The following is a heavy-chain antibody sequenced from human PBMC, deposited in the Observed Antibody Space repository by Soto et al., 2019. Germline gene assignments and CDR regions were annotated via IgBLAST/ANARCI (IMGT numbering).Heavy chain of an antibody. Sequence: ASVKVSCKASGYNFNTYGVTWVQQAPGQGLEWMGWISVNSGTTNYAQKFQGRVTITADESTSTAYMELSSLRSEDTAVYYCARDPVELRPGFYYYYGMDVWGQGTTVTVSS. D-gene: IGHD1-7*01. V-gene: IGHV1-18*01. J-gene: IGHJ6*02. CDR2: ISVNSGTT. CDR3: ARDPVELRPGFYYYYGMDV. CDR1: GYNFNTYG.